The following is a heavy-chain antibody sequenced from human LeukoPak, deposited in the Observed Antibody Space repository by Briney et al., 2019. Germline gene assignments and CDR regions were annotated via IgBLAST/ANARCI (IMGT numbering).Heavy chain of an antibody. CDR1: GGSISSGGYY. Sequence: SETLSLTCTVSGGSISSGGYYWSWIRQHPGKGLEWFGYIYYSGSTYYNPSLKSRVTISVDTSKNQFSLKLSSVTAADTAVYYCARDAIPYDMDVWGQGTTVTVSS. CDR3: ARDAIPYDMDV. D-gene: IGHD2-21*01. CDR2: IYYSGST. V-gene: IGHV4-31*03. J-gene: IGHJ6*02.